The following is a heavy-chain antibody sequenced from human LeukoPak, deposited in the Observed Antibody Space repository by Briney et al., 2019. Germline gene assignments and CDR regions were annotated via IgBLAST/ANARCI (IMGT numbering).Heavy chain of an antibody. V-gene: IGHV3-20*04. J-gene: IGHJ3*02. CDR3: TKDRSGYYDGSFDI. CDR2: IDWSGRST. D-gene: IGHD3-22*01. CDR1: GFTFDDYG. Sequence: PGGSLRLSCAASGFTFDDYGMSWVRQAPGKGLEWVSGIDWSGRSTGYADSVKGRSTISRDNAKNSLYLQMISLRAEDTAFYFCTKDRSGYYDGSFDIWGQGTTVTVSS.